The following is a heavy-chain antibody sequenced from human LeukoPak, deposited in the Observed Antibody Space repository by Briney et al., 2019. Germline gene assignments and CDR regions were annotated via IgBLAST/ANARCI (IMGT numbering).Heavy chain of an antibody. CDR2: INPNSGGT. V-gene: IGHV1-2*06. J-gene: IGHJ4*02. CDR1: GYTFTGYY. D-gene: IGHD1-26*01. Sequence: ASVKVSCKASGYTFTGYYVHWVRQAPGQGLEWMGRINPNSGGTNYAQKFQGRVTMTRDTSISTAYMELSRLRSDDTAVYYCARDRKTLVGAISAVDYWGQGTLVTVSS. CDR3: ARDRKTLVGAISAVDY.